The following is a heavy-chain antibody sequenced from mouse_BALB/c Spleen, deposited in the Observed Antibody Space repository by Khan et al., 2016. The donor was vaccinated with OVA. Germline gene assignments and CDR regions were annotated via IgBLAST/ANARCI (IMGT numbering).Heavy chain of an antibody. CDR3: ARSYDRYDEGYWYFDV. V-gene: IGHV5-6-3*01. Sequence: EVELVESGGGLVQPGGSLKLSCAASGFTFSGYGMSWVRQTPDKRLELVGTINSNGGTSYYPDSVKGRFTISRDNAKNTLHLQMSSLKSEDTAMXCCARSYDRYDEGYWYFDVWGAGTTVTVSS. D-gene: IGHD2-14*01. CDR1: GFTFSGYG. J-gene: IGHJ1*01. CDR2: INSNGGTS.